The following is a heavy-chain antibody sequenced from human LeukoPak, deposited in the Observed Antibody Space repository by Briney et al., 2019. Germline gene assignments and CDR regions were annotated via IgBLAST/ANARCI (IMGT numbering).Heavy chain of an antibody. J-gene: IGHJ1*01. D-gene: IGHD1-1*01. CDR3: ARPPTGSDQYFQH. CDR2: IYYSGST. V-gene: IGHV4-59*12. Sequence: SETLSLTCTVSGGSISSYYWSWIRQPPGKGLEWIGYIYYSGSTNYNPSLKSRVTISVDTSKNQFSLKLSSVTAADTAVYYCARPPTGSDQYFQHWGQGTLVTVSS. CDR1: GGSISSYY.